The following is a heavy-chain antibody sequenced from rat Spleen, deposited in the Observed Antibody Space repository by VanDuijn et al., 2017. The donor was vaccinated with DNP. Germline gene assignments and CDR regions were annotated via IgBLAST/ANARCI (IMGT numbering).Heavy chain of an antibody. Sequence: EVQLVESGGGLVQPGRSLKLSCAASGFTFSDYAMAWVRQAPKKGLEWVATINYDGTRTYYRDSVKGRFTISRDNAKSSLYLQMNSLKSEDTATYYCAKNSGYYFDYWGQGVMVTVSS. CDR1: GFTFSDYA. D-gene: IGHD4-3*01. CDR3: AKNSGYYFDY. J-gene: IGHJ2*01. V-gene: IGHV5-7*01. CDR2: INYDGTRT.